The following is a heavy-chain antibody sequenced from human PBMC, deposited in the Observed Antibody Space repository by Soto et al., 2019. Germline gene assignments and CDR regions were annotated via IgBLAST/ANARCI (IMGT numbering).Heavy chain of an antibody. J-gene: IGHJ4*02. CDR1: GYTFTTYW. CDR3: SRARDYSIH. CDR2: VNQDGSEK. Sequence: EVQLVESGGDLVQPGGSLRLSCAASGYTFTTYWISWVRQAPGKGLEWVANVNQDGSEKYYGDSVKGRFTISRDNAKNSVYLQMNSLGVEDTAVYYCSRARDYSIHWGRGTLVTVSS. V-gene: IGHV3-7*01. D-gene: IGHD4-4*01.